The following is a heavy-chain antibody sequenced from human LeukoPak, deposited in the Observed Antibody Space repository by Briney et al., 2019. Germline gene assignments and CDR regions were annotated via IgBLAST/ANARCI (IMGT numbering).Heavy chain of an antibody. D-gene: IGHD3-10*01. J-gene: IGHJ1*01. CDR3: ALRRTYYYGSGSPSH. Sequence: GGSLRLSCAASGFTFSSYAMSWVRQAPGKGLEWASAISGSGGSTYYADSVKGRFTISRDNSKNTLYLQMNSLRAEDTAVYYCALRRTYYYGSGSPSHWGQGTLVTVSS. V-gene: IGHV3-23*01. CDR2: ISGSGGST. CDR1: GFTFSSYA.